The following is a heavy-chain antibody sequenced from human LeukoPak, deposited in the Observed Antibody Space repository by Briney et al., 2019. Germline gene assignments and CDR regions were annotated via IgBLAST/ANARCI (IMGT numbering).Heavy chain of an antibody. J-gene: IGHJ4*02. V-gene: IGHV4-39*07. Sequence: SETLSLTCTVSGGSISSYYCGWIRQLPGKGLECIGSIYYSGSTYYNPSLKSRVTISVDTSKNQFSLKLSSVTAADTAVYYCAREELRGYSYGYLDYWGQGTLVTVSS. CDR3: AREELRGYSYGYLDY. D-gene: IGHD5-18*01. CDR2: IYYSGST. CDR1: GGSISSYY.